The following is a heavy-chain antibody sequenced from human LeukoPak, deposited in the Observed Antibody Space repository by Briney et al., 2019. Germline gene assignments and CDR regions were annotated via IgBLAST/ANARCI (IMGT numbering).Heavy chain of an antibody. V-gene: IGHV3-30*02. Sequence: GGSLRLSCAASGFTFSSYDMHWVRQAPGKGLEWVAFIRNDESNKYYADSVKGRFTISRDNSKSTLYLQMNSLRAEDTAAYYCAKDFGGYSYGELDYWGQGTLVTVSS. CDR3: AKDFGGYSYGELDY. CDR1: GFTFSSYD. D-gene: IGHD5-18*01. CDR2: IRNDESNK. J-gene: IGHJ4*02.